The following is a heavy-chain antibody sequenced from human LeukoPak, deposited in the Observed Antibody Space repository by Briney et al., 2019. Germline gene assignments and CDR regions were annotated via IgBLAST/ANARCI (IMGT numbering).Heavy chain of an antibody. CDR1: GYSFIYYW. CDR2: IYPGDSDT. V-gene: IGHV5-51*01. Sequence: GESLKISCKGSGYSFIYYWIGWVRQMPGKGLEWMGIIYPGDSDTRYSPSFQGQVTISVDKSLSTAYLQWNSLKASDTAMYYCARQDGDSAYYFDYWGQGTLVTVSS. J-gene: IGHJ4*02. D-gene: IGHD2-21*02. CDR3: ARQDGDSAYYFDY.